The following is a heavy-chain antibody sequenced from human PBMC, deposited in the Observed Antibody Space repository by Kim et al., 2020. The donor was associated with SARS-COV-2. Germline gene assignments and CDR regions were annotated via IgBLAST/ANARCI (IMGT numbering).Heavy chain of an antibody. Sequence: GGSLRLSCAASGFTFSSSAMSWVRQAPGMGLECVSVISASGYVTSYTDAVKGRFTISRDNSNKTLYLQMSSLRAEDTAVYYCAKRRGGTFDYWGQGTLVTVSS. V-gene: IGHV3-23*01. CDR2: ISASGYVT. CDR3: AKRRGGTFDY. CDR1: GFTFSSSA. D-gene: IGHD1-1*01. J-gene: IGHJ4*02.